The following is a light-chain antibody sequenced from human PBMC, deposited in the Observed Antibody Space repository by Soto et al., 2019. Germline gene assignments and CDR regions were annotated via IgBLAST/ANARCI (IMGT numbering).Light chain of an antibody. CDR1: QAVNSW. Sequence: DLQMTQSPSFVSASVGDRVTISYRASQAVNSWGAWFQQKPGMAPKXXIDYVSSLQRGVPSRGSGRGAGTECTRTISSLQPEDFATYYCQQSDKHPISFGQGTRLEIK. V-gene: IGKV1-12*01. J-gene: IGKJ5*01. CDR2: YVS. CDR3: QQSDKHPIS.